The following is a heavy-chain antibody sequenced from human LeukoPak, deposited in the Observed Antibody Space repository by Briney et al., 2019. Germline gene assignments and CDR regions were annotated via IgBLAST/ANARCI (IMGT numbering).Heavy chain of an antibody. Sequence: GGSLRLSCAASGFTFSSYWMSWVRQAPGKGLEWVANINKDGGEKYYVDSVKGRFTISRDNAKSSLYLQMNSLRADDTAVYYCVKDSPPRYSGSPPAYWGQGTLVTVSS. V-gene: IGHV3-7*03. J-gene: IGHJ4*02. D-gene: IGHD1-26*01. CDR1: GFTFSSYW. CDR3: VKDSPPRYSGSPPAY. CDR2: INKDGGEK.